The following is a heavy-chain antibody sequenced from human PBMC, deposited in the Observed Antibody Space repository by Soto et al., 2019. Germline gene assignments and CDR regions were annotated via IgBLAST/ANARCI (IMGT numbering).Heavy chain of an antibody. D-gene: IGHD5-18*01. V-gene: IGHV4-59*12. CDR1: GGSISAFY. CDR3: ARNGYTYGMDV. Sequence: SETLSLTCTFSGGSISAFYWSWIRQPPGKGLEWIGHIYYSGSTNYSPSLKSRVTISIDTSKRQFSLKLRSVTAADTAVYYCARNGYTYGMDVWGQGTTVTVSS. J-gene: IGHJ6*02. CDR2: IYYSGST.